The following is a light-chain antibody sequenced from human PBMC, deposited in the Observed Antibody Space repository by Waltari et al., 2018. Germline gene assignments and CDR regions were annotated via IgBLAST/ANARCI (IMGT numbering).Light chain of an antibody. CDR1: TLDNKY. CDR2: QDS. CDR3: QAWDSSRGYV. V-gene: IGLV3-1*01. J-gene: IGLJ1*01. Sequence: YDVPHPPSASVSPGQTARLPSPGDTLDNKYVYWYQQKAGQAPALVSYQDSKRPSGIPERFSGANSGNTATLTISGTQALDEADYYCQAWDSSRGYVFGTGTKVTVL.